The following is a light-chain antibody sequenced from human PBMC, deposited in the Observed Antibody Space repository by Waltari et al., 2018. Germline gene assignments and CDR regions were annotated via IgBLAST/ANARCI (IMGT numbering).Light chain of an antibody. CDR2: GAS. J-gene: IGKJ1*01. V-gene: IGKV3-20*01. Sequence: SRRASQSISRYFAWDPQKPGQAPRLLINGASTRATGIPDRFSGSGSGTDFSLTISGLETEDSAVYYWQHNFRLPATFGQGTKVEIK. CDR3: QHNFRLPAT. CDR1: QSISRY.